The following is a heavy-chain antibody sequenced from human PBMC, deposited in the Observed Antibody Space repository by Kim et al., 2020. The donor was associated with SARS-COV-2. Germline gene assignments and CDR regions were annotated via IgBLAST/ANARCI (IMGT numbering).Heavy chain of an antibody. V-gene: IGHV1-69*13. CDR2: IIPIFGTA. CDR3: ARDRDSGSYSIYYYYGMDV. CDR1: GGTFSSYA. Sequence: SVKVSCKASGGTFSSYAISWVRQAPGQGLEWMGGIIPIFGTANYAQKFQGRVTITADESTSTAYMELSSLRSEDTAVYYCARDRDSGSYSIYYYYGMDVWGQGTTVTVSS. D-gene: IGHD1-26*01. J-gene: IGHJ6*02.